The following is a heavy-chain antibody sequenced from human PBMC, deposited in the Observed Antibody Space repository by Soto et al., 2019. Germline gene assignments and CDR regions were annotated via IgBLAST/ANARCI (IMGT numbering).Heavy chain of an antibody. Sequence: EVQLLESGGGLVQPGGSLRLSCAASGFTFSSYAMSWVRQAPGKGLEWVSAISGSGGSTYYADSVKGRFTISRDNSKNTLYLQMNSLRAEDMAVYYCAKDPVSSGSTTDYWGQGTLVTVSS. CDR3: AKDPVSSGSTTDY. CDR2: ISGSGGST. V-gene: IGHV3-23*01. J-gene: IGHJ4*02. D-gene: IGHD3-22*01. CDR1: GFTFSSYA.